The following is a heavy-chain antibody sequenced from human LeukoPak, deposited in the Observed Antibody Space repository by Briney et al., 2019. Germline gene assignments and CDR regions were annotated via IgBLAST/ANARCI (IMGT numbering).Heavy chain of an antibody. CDR2: INGDGSST. CDR1: GFTFSSYW. D-gene: IGHD6-13*01. J-gene: IGHJ4*02. V-gene: IGHV3-74*01. CDR3: ARVGSWYYFDS. Sequence: GGSLRLSCAASGFTFSSYWMHWVRQAPGKGLVWVSRINGDGSSTSYADSVKGGFTISRDNAKNTLYLQINILRAEDTAVYYCARVGSWYYFDSWGQGTLVTVSS.